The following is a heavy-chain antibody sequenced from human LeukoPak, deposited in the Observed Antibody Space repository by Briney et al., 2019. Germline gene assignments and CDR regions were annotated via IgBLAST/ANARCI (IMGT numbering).Heavy chain of an antibody. D-gene: IGHD6-13*01. V-gene: IGHV3-23*01. CDR2: ISGSGGST. CDR1: GFTFSSYA. Sequence: GGSLRLSCAASGFTFSSYAMSWVRQAPGKGLEWVSAISGSGGSTYYADSVKGRLTISRDNSKNTLYLQMNSLRAKDTAVYYCAKGTIAARPSGPDYWGQETLVTVSS. CDR3: AKGTIAARPSGPDY. J-gene: IGHJ4*02.